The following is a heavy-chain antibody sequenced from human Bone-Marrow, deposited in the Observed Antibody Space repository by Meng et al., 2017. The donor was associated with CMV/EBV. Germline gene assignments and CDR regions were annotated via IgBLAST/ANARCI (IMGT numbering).Heavy chain of an antibody. J-gene: IGHJ6*02. V-gene: IGHV3-21*01. CDR2: ISSSSSYI. CDR1: GFTFSSYS. Sequence: GESLKISCAASGFTFSSYSMNWVRQAPGKGLEWVSSISSSSSYIYYADSVKGRFTISRDNAKNSLYLQMNSLRAEDTAVYYCARDLSDCSSTSCYYYYYYGMDVWGQGTTVTFSS. CDR3: ARDLSDCSSTSCYYYYYYGMDV. D-gene: IGHD2-2*01.